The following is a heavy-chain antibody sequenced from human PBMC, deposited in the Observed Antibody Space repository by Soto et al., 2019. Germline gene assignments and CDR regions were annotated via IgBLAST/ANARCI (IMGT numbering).Heavy chain of an antibody. CDR3: ARGLNGYLHYFDY. CDR1: GYTFTSYA. D-gene: IGHD5-18*01. Sequence: ASVKVSCKASGYTFTSYAMHWVRQAPGQRLEWMGWINAGNGNTKYSQKIQGRVTITRDTSASTAYMKLSSLRSEDTAVYYCARGLNGYLHYFDYWGQGTLVTVSS. CDR2: INAGNGNT. J-gene: IGHJ4*02. V-gene: IGHV1-3*01.